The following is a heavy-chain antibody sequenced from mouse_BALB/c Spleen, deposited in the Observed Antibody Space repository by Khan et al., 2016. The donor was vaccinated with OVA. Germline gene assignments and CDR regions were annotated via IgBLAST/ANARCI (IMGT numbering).Heavy chain of an antibody. D-gene: IGHD2-14*01. V-gene: IGHV1S134*01. Sequence: VRLQQSGAELGRPGSSVKLSCKTSGNIFTSYGIKWVKQRPGQGLEWIGYIYPGNGYTEYSEKFQGKATLTSDTSSNPAYMQLRSLTSEDSAIYFCTTAYYRYYFDFWGQGTTLTVSS. CDR1: GNIFTSYG. CDR2: IYPGNGYT. J-gene: IGHJ2*01. CDR3: TTAYYRYYFDF.